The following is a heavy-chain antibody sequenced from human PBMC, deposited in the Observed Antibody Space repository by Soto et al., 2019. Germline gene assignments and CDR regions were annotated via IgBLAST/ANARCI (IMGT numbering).Heavy chain of an antibody. CDR3: ARDVGLQHDTGYYDFWSGKNNWFDP. D-gene: IGHD3-3*01. V-gene: IGHV4-59*11. CDR1: GGSISGHY. J-gene: IGHJ5*02. CDR2: ISYSGST. Sequence: PSETLSLTCTVSGGSISGHYWSWIRQPPGKGLQYIGYISYSGSTNYNPSLKSRVTISVDTSSNQFSLRLSSVTAADTAVYYCARDVGLQHDTGYYDFWSGKNNWFDPWGQGILVTVSS.